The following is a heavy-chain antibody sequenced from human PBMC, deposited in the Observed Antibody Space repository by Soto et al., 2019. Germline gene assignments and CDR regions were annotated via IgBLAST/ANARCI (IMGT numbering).Heavy chain of an antibody. CDR3: ARRPYYGPAYGMDV. V-gene: IGHV1-2*02. Sequence: QMQLVQSGAEVKKPGASVKVSCKASGYIFTDYYIHWVRQAPGQGLEWMGWISPKSGSANFAQRFQGRVSMTRDTSSTTAYMELRRLKSDDTAVYYFARRPYYGPAYGMDVWGQGTTVTVSS. CDR1: GYIFTDYY. D-gene: IGHD3-10*01. CDR2: ISPKSGSA. J-gene: IGHJ6*02.